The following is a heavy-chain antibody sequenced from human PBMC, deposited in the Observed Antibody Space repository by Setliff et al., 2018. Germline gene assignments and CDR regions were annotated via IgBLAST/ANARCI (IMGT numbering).Heavy chain of an antibody. V-gene: IGHV4-34*01. CDR1: GGSLSSYY. Sequence: SETLSLTCTVSGGSLSSYYWTWIRKPPGQGLKWIGVINHSGSTSNNPSLKSRVTISIDTSKNQFSLNLRYVTAADTGLYYCARGRNIKLRLLDSWGQGKLVTVSS. CDR3: ARGRNIKLRLLDS. J-gene: IGHJ4*02. D-gene: IGHD1-20*01. CDR2: INHSGST.